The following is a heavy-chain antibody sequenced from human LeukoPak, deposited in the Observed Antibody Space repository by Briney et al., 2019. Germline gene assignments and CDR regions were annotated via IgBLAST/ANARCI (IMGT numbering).Heavy chain of an antibody. D-gene: IGHD3-9*01. V-gene: IGHV1-8*01. CDR1: GYTFTSYD. CDR3: ARSIRRYFDWLPRTYPPYYYYGMDV. CDR2: MNPNSGNT. Sequence: ASVKVSCKASGYTFTSYDINWVRQATGQGLEWMGWMNPNSGNTGYAQKFQGRVTMTRNTSISTAYMELSSLRSEDTAVYYCARSIRRYFDWLPRTYPPYYYYGMDVWGQGTTVTVPS. J-gene: IGHJ6*02.